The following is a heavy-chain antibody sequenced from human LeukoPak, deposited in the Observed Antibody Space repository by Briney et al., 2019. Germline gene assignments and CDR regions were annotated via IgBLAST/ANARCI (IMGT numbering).Heavy chain of an antibody. CDR2: ISSSSSYI. V-gene: IGHV3-21*01. CDR1: GFTFSSYS. J-gene: IGHJ4*02. Sequence: GGSLRLSCAASGFTFSSYSMNWVRQAPGKGLEWVSSISSSSSYIYYADSVKGRFTISRDNAKNSPYLQMNSLRAEDTAVYYCASISSGWYWDYWGQGTLVTVSS. D-gene: IGHD6-19*01. CDR3: ASISSGWYWDY.